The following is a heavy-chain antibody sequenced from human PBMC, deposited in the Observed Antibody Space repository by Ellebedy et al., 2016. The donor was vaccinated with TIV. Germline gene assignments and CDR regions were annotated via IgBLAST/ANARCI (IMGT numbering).Heavy chain of an antibody. Sequence: SGPTLVKPTETLTLTCNVSGFSDPNAAMGVSWIRQPPGKALGWLAHIFSNDEESYTTSLKTRLTISRGPSKSQVVLRMSNMDPVDTATYYCARMGSGRSRSGKGNWFDPWGQGILVIVSS. J-gene: IGHJ5*02. D-gene: IGHD2-15*01. CDR3: ARMGSGRSRSGKGNWFDP. CDR1: GFSDPNAAMG. CDR2: IFSNDEE. V-gene: IGHV2-26*01.